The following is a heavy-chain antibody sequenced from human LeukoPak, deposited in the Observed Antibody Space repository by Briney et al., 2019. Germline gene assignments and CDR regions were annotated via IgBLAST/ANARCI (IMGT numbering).Heavy chain of an antibody. J-gene: IGHJ4*02. CDR2: ISDSGGRT. Sequence: PGGSLRLPCAVSGITLSNYCMSWVRQAPGKGLEWVAGISDSGGRTNYADSVKGRFTISRDNPKNTLYLQMNSLRAEDTAVYFCAKRGVVIRVILVGFHKEAYYFDSWGQGALVTVSS. D-gene: IGHD3-22*01. CDR3: AKRGVVIRVILVGFHKEAYYFDS. V-gene: IGHV3-23*01. CDR1: GITLSNYC.